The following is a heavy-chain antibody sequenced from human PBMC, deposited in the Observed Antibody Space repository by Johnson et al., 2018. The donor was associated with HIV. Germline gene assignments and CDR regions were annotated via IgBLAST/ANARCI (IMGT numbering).Heavy chain of an antibody. Sequence: VQLVESGGGVVQPGRSLTLSCAAPGFSVSSYYMTWVRQAPGQGLDWVSVISSGGDTYYADSVRCRFSISRDKSKNTLYLQMNRLRAEDPAVYYCVRACRDGYTGDAFDIWGQGTMVTVSS. V-gene: IGHV3-66*01. D-gene: IGHD5-24*01. CDR1: GFSVSSYY. J-gene: IGHJ3*02. CDR3: VRACRDGYTGDAFDI. CDR2: ISSGGDT.